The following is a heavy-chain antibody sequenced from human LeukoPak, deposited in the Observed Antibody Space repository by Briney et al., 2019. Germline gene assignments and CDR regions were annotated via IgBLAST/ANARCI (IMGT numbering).Heavy chain of an antibody. CDR1: GFTFSSYG. V-gene: IGHV3-33*01. J-gene: IGHJ4*02. D-gene: IGHD3-3*01. CDR3: ARASYYLFWSGYYASYFDY. Sequence: GGSLRLSCAASGFTFSSYGMHWVRQAPGKGLEWAAVIWSDGSNKYYADSVKGRFTISRDNSKNTLYLQVNSLRAEDTAVYYCARASYYLFWSGYYASYFDYWGQGTLVTVSS. CDR2: IWSDGSNK.